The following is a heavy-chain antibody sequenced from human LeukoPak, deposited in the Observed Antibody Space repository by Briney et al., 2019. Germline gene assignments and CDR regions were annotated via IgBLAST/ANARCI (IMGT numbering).Heavy chain of an antibody. D-gene: IGHD1-26*01. J-gene: IGHJ4*02. V-gene: IGHV4-59*01. CDR3: ARAGVNRGSYWLIYY. CDR1: GGSINNYY. Sequence: SETLSLTCTVSGGSINNYYWTWIRQPPGKGLEWIGYIYYSVTTNYNPSLKSRVTISVDTSKNQFSLNLSPVTAADTAVYYCARAGVNRGSYWLIYYWGQGTLVTVSS. CDR2: IYYSVTT.